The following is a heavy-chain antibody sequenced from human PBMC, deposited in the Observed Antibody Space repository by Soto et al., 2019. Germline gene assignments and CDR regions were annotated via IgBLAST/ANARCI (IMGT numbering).Heavy chain of an antibody. CDR3: ARSSTPAAGRPSDY. Sequence: ASVKVSCKASGYTFTSYFIHWVRQAPGQGLAWMGIINPSGGSTSYAQKFQGTVTMTRDTSTSTVYMELSSLRSEDTAVYYCARSSTPAAGRPSDYWGQGTLVTVSS. D-gene: IGHD6-13*01. V-gene: IGHV1-46*01. CDR1: GYTFTSYF. CDR2: INPSGGST. J-gene: IGHJ4*02.